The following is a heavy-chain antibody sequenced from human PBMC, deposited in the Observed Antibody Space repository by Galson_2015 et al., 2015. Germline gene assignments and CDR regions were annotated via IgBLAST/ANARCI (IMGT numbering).Heavy chain of an antibody. Sequence: SLRLSCAASAFAFSIYDMNWLRQAPGKGLEWVSNITSTGDTTYYADSVKGRFTVSRDNAKNSLFLQMNSLRAEDTALYYCAKTTVASGSSWDMDAWGKATSVTGSS. CDR2: ITSTGDTT. D-gene: IGHD4-23*01. CDR1: AFAFSIYD. J-gene: IGHJ6*03. CDR3: AKTTVASGSSWDMDA. V-gene: IGHV3-48*03.